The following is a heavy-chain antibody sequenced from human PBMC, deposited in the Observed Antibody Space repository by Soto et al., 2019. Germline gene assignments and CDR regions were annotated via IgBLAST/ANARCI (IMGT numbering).Heavy chain of an antibody. CDR2: IKYDESST. D-gene: IGHD1-1*01. Sequence: PGGSLRLSCAASGFTFTNYWMHWVRQAPGKGLEWVSRIKYDESSTSYAASVKGRITISRDNAKNTLYQKVNGLRAEDTAVYYCGRGLKNFYGTAARGQGTTGNVSS. V-gene: IGHV3-74*01. CDR3: GRGLKNFYGTAA. CDR1: GFTFTNYW. J-gene: IGHJ6*01.